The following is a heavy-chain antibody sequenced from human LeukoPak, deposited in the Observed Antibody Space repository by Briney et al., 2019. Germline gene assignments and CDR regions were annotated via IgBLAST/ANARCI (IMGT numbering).Heavy chain of an antibody. CDR1: GGSFSGYY. J-gene: IGHJ4*02. V-gene: IGHV4-34*01. CDR2: INHSGST. D-gene: IGHD2-2*02. CDR3: ARGRRYCSSTSCSTRDYFDY. Sequence: PSETLSLTCAVYGGSFSGYYWSWIRQPPGKGLEWIGEINHSGSTNYNPSLKSRVTISVDTSKNQFSLKLSSVTAADTAVYYCARGRRYCSSTSCSTRDYFDYWGQGTLVTVSS.